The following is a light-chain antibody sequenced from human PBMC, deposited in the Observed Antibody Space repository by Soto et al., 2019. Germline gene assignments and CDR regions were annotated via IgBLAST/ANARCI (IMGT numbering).Light chain of an antibody. V-gene: IGKV3-15*01. CDR3: QQYNNWPNT. CDR1: QSVSSN. CDR2: GAS. Sequence: EIVMTQSPATLTVSPGERATLSCRASQSVSSNLAWYQQKPGQAPRLLIYGASTRATGIPARFSGSGSGTEFTLTISSLQSEYFAVYYCQQYNNWPNTFGQGTKLEI. J-gene: IGKJ2*01.